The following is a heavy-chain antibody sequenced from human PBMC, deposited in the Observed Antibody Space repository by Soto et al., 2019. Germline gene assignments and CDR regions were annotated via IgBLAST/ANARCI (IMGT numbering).Heavy chain of an antibody. D-gene: IGHD3-22*01. Sequence: ASVKVSCKASGYTFTSYGISWVRQAPGQGLEWMGWISAYNGNTNYAQKLQGRVTMTTDTSPSTAYMELRSLRSHDTAVYYCERVTHYYVSSGYLYWGQGTLVTVSS. CDR3: ERVTHYYVSSGYLY. CDR1: GYTFTSYG. J-gene: IGHJ4*02. V-gene: IGHV1-18*01. CDR2: ISAYNGNT.